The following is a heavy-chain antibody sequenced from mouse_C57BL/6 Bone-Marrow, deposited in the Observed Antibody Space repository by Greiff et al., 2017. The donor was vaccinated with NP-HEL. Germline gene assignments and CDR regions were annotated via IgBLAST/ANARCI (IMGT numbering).Heavy chain of an antibody. Sequence: EVKLMESGPELVKPGASVKIPCKASGYTFTDYNMDWVKQSHGKSLEWIGDINPNNGGTIYNQKFKGKATLTVDKSSSTAYMELRSLTSEDTAVYYCARFSYYYGSSYYMDYWGQGTSVTVSS. D-gene: IGHD1-1*01. CDR2: INPNNGGT. V-gene: IGHV1-18*01. CDR1: GYTFTDYN. J-gene: IGHJ4*01. CDR3: ARFSYYYGSSYYMDY.